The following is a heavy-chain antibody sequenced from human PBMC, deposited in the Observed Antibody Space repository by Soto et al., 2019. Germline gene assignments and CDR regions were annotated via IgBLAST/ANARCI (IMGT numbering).Heavy chain of an antibody. D-gene: IGHD2-15*01. J-gene: IGHJ1*01. V-gene: IGHV3-73*02. CDR1: GFTFSGAS. Sequence: EVQLVESGGGLVQPGGSLKLSCAASGFTFSGASVHWVRQASGKGLARVGRIRNKANSYAAGYAPSGRGRFTISRDDSKNTAFLQMNSQNSEDTAVYYCISHSPEDMIRTWGQGTLVTVSS. CDR3: ISHSPEDMIRT. CDR2: IRNKANSYAA.